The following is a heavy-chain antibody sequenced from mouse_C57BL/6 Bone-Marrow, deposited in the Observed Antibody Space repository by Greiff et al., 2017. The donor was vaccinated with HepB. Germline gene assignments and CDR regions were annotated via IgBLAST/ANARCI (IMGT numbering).Heavy chain of an antibody. CDR1: GYTFTSYW. CDR3: ARDQDYCAVDY. J-gene: IGHJ4*01. Sequence: QVQLQQPGAELVMPGASVKLSCKASGYTFTSYWMHWVKQRPGQGLEWIGEIDPSDSYTNYNQKFKGKSTLTVDKSSSTAYMQLSSLTSEDSAVYYCARDQDYCAVDYWDRGTSVTVSS. CDR2: IDPSDSYT. V-gene: IGHV1-69*01.